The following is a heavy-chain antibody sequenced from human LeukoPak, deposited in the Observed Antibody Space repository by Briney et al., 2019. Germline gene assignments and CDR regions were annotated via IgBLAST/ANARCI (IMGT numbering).Heavy chain of an antibody. CDR3: ARAPYYMDV. CDR2: IYTSGST. CDR1: GYSISSGYY. J-gene: IGHJ6*03. V-gene: IGHV4-38-2*02. Sequence: SETLSLTCTVSGYSISSGYYWGWIRQPPGKGLEWIGRIYTSGSTNYNPSLKSRVTMSVDTSKNQFSLKLSSVTAADTAVYYCARAPYYMDVWGKGTTVTVSS.